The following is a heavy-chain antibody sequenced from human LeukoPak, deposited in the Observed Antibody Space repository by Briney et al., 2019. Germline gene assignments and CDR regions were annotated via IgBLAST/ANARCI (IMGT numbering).Heavy chain of an antibody. D-gene: IGHD3-16*01. J-gene: IGHJ4*02. V-gene: IGHV3-7*01. CDR3: ARDPGRGGKAHMDY. CDR2: IKEDGSEK. Sequence: PGGSLRLSCAASGFTFSTYWMQWVRQDPGKGLEWVANIKEDGSEKYYVDSVKGRFTISRDNAKNSVYLQMNSLRGEDTAVYYCARDPGRGGKAHMDYWGQGTLVTVSS. CDR1: GFTFSTYW.